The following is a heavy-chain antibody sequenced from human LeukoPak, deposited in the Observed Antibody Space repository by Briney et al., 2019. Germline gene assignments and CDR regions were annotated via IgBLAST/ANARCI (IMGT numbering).Heavy chain of an antibody. CDR2: ISAYNGNT. J-gene: IGHJ6*03. Sequence: GASVKVSCKASGYTFTSYGISWVRRAPGQGLEWMGWISAYNGNTNYAQKLQGRVTMTTDTSTSTAYMELRSLRSDDTAVYYCARDPVIYDILTDETYYYYYMDVWGKGTTVTVSS. CDR1: GYTFTSYG. D-gene: IGHD3-9*01. CDR3: ARDPVIYDILTDETYYYYYMDV. V-gene: IGHV1-18*01.